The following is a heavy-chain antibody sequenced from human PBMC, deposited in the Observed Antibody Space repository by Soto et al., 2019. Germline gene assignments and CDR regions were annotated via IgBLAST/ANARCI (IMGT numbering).Heavy chain of an antibody. CDR3: AGDSPPVDY. CDR2: ISAYNGNT. Sequence: ASVKVSCKASGYTFASYAISWMRQAPGQGLEWMGWISAYNGNTNYAQKLQGRVTMTTDTSTSTAYMELRSLRSDDTAVYYCAGDSPPVDYWGQGTLVTVSS. J-gene: IGHJ4*02. V-gene: IGHV1-18*01. CDR1: GYTFASYA.